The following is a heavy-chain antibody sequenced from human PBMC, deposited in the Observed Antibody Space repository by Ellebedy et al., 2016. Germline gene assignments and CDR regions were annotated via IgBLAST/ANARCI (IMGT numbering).Heavy chain of an antibody. D-gene: IGHD3-22*01. J-gene: IGHJ6*03. CDR3: ARDFDSSGYLPDYYYYYMDV. V-gene: IGHV1-2*02. Sequence: ASVKVSCXASGYTFTGYYMHWVRQAPGQGLEWMGWINPNNGGTNYAQKFQGRVTMTRDTSISTAYMELSRLRSDDTAVYYCARDFDSSGYLPDYYYYYMDVWGKGTTVTVSS. CDR1: GYTFTGYY. CDR2: INPNNGGT.